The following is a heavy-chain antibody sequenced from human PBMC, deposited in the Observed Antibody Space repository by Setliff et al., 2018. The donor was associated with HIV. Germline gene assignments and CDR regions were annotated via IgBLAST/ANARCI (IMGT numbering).Heavy chain of an antibody. CDR3: AKGITSRNWGSLFDY. Sequence: PGGSLRLSCAASGFTFSSYAMNWVRQAPGKGLEWVSIIYSDGSNTYYAESVKGRFTISRDNSKSTLYLQMNSLRAEDTAIYYCAKGITSRNWGSLFDYWGRGTVVTVSS. V-gene: IGHV3-23*03. CDR2: IYSDGSNT. CDR1: GFTFSSYA. J-gene: IGHJ4*02. D-gene: IGHD7-27*01.